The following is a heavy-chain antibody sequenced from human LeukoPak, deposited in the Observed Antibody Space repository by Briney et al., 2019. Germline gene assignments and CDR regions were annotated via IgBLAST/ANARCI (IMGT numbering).Heavy chain of an antibody. CDR1: GFIFNTYS. Sequence: GGSLRLSCTTSGFIFNTYSMNWVRQAPGKGLEWISYISSTGSTIYYADSVRGRFTIYRDNANSLFLQMNSLRDEDTAVYYCAKGSPYYGMDVWGQGTTVTVSS. V-gene: IGHV3-48*02. CDR2: ISSTGSTI. J-gene: IGHJ6*02. CDR3: AKGSPYYGMDV.